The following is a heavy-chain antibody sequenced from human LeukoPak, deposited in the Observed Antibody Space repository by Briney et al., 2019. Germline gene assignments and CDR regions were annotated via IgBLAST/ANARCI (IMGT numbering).Heavy chain of an antibody. CDR1: GFTFDDYA. CDR3: AKDHGYSYGPFDY. D-gene: IGHD5-18*01. J-gene: IGHJ4*02. V-gene: IGHV3-9*01. Sequence: GGSLRRSGAASGFTFDDYAMHWVRQAPGNGLEGVSGIICNSGSIAYTDSVKGRFTISRDNANNSLYLPMNSLRAEDTALYYCAKDHGYSYGPFDYWGQGTLVTVSS. CDR2: IICNSGSI.